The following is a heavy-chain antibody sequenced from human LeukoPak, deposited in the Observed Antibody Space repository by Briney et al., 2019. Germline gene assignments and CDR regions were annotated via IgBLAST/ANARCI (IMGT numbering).Heavy chain of an antibody. CDR1: GFTFSSYA. CDR2: ISYDGGNK. J-gene: IGHJ3*02. V-gene: IGHV3-30-3*01. D-gene: IGHD6-13*01. Sequence: PGGSLRLSCAASGFTFSSYAMHWVRQAPGKGLEWVAVISYDGGNKYYADSVKGQFTISRDNSKNTLYLQMNSLRAEDTAVYYCARDPGHSSSWYDAFDIWGQGTMVTVSS. CDR3: ARDPGHSSSWYDAFDI.